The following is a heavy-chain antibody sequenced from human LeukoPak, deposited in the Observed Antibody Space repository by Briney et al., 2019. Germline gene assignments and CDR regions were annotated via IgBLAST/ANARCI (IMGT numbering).Heavy chain of an antibody. V-gene: IGHV4-61*02. CDR1: GGSISSGGYY. Sequence: SQTLSLTCTVSGGSISSGGYYWSWIRQHPGKGLEWIGRIYTSGSTNYNPSLKSRVTMSVDTSKNQFSLKLSSVTAADTAVYYCARKVTAAGHPEDWYFDLWGRGTLVTVSS. D-gene: IGHD6-13*01. J-gene: IGHJ2*01. CDR3: ARKVTAAGHPEDWYFDL. CDR2: IYTSGST.